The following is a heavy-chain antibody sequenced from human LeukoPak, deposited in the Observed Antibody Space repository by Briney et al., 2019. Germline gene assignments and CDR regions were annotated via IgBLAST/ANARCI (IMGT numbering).Heavy chain of an antibody. CDR3: ARVTGYSFEDWFDP. Sequence: SETLSLTCAVYGGSFSGYYWSWIRQPPGKGLEWIGEINHSGSTNYNPSLKSRVTISVDTSKNQFSLKLSSVTAADTAVYYCARVTGYSFEDWFDPWGQGTLVTVSS. V-gene: IGHV4-34*01. CDR1: GGSFSGYY. D-gene: IGHD3-9*01. CDR2: INHSGST. J-gene: IGHJ5*02.